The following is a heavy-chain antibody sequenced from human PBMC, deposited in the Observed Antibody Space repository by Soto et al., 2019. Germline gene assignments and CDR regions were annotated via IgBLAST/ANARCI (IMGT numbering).Heavy chain of an antibody. CDR2: IYYSGNT. CDR1: GDSINSRSYY. D-gene: IGHD3-22*01. J-gene: IGHJ4*02. CDR3: ARATFIRKGYYDATDYYYFDY. V-gene: IGHV4-39*07. Sequence: SETLSLICTVTGDSINSRSYYWGWIRQPPGKGLEWIGSIYYSGNTYYNPSLKSRVTISVDRSKNEFSLRLSSVTAADTAVYYCARATFIRKGYYDATDYYYFDYWGQGTLVTVSS.